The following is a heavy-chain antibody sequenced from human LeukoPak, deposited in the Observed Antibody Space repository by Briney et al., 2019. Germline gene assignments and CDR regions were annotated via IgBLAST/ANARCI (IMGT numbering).Heavy chain of an antibody. Sequence: SVKVSCKASGGTFSSYAISWVRQAPEQGLERMGGIIPIFGTANYAQKFQGRVTITTDESTSTAYMELSSLRSEDTAVYYCARAGYDSSGYYYKYYFDYWGQGTLVTVSS. V-gene: IGHV1-69*05. D-gene: IGHD3-22*01. J-gene: IGHJ4*02. CDR1: GGTFSSYA. CDR3: ARAGYDSSGYYYKYYFDY. CDR2: IIPIFGTA.